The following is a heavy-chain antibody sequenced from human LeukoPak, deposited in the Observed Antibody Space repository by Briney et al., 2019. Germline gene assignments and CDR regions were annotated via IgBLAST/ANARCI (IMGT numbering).Heavy chain of an antibody. CDR1: GFTFSSYA. CDR2: IGGSGGTT. Sequence: GGSLRLSCAASGFTFSSYAMSWVRQAPGKGLEWVSAIGGSGGTTYYADSVRGRFTISRDNAKNTLYLQINGLTAEDTAIYYCVRSMSGRNDLWGQGTLVSVSA. J-gene: IGHJ5*02. D-gene: IGHD3-3*01. V-gene: IGHV3-23*01. CDR3: VRSMSGRNDL.